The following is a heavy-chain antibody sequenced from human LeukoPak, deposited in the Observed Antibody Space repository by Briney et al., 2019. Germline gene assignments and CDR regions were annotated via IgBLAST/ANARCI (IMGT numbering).Heavy chain of an antibody. CDR1: GSTFSSYS. CDR2: IDTSGGST. J-gene: IGHJ4*02. V-gene: IGHV3-23*01. D-gene: IGHD3/OR15-3a*01. CDR3: ATDVGTVFFDN. Sequence: GGSLRLSCAASGSTFSSYSMNWVRQTPGKGLEWVSTIDTSGGSTHYADSVKGRFTISRDNSKNTMYLQMNSLRVEDTAIYYCATDVGTVFFDNWGQGTVVTVSS.